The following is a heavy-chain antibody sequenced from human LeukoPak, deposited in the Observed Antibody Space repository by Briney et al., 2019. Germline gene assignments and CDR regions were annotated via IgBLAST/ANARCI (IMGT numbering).Heavy chain of an antibody. V-gene: IGHV3-23*01. Sequence: TGGSLRLSCAASGFTFSNYDMSWVRQAPGKGLEWVSTISGSGDRTYYADSVKGRFTISRDNSKNTLYLQMSSLRAEDTAVYYCAKDSDAPEDWGQGTLVTVSS. CDR3: AKDSDAPED. CDR2: ISGSGDRT. CDR1: GFTFSNYD. J-gene: IGHJ4*02. D-gene: IGHD3-16*01.